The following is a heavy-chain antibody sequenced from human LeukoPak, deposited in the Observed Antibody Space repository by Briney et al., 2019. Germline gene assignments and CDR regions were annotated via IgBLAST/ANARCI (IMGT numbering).Heavy chain of an antibody. CDR1: GFTFSSYS. CDR3: ARMYSSGWYPPDY. V-gene: IGHV3-64*01. D-gene: IGHD6-19*01. J-gene: IGHJ4*02. CDR2: ISSNGGST. Sequence: GGSLRLSCAASGFTFSSYSMNWVRQAPGKGLEYVSAISSNGGSTYYANSVKGRFTISRDNSKNTLYLQMGSLRAEDMAVYYCARMYSSGWYPPDYWGQGTLVTVSS.